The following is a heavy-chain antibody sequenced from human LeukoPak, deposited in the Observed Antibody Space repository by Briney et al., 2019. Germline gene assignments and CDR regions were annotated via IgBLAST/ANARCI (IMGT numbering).Heavy chain of an antibody. CDR2: ISHDGSNK. V-gene: IGHV3-30*04. J-gene: IGHJ4*02. Sequence: GGSLRLSCAASGFTFSNYAIHWVRQAPGKGLGWVAVISHDGSNKYYADSVKGRFTISRDNAKNSLYLQMNSLRTEDTAVYYCARGSLPGIFDYWGQGTLVTVSS. CDR3: ARGSLPGIFDY. D-gene: IGHD5/OR15-5a*01. CDR1: GFTFSNYA.